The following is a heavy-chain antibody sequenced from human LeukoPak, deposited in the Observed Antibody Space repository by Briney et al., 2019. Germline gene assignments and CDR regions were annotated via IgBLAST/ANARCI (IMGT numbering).Heavy chain of an antibody. V-gene: IGHV4-34*01. CDR1: GGAFSGYY. CDR2: INHSGDT. Sequence: SETLSLTCAVYGGAFSGYYWSWIRQPPGKGLEWIGEINHSGDTKYNPSLKSRVSMSVDVSKDQFSLKLTSLTAADTAAYYCAGGSRNYNNYEGADYWGQGTLVTVSS. J-gene: IGHJ4*02. CDR3: AGGSRNYNNYEGADY. D-gene: IGHD4-11*01.